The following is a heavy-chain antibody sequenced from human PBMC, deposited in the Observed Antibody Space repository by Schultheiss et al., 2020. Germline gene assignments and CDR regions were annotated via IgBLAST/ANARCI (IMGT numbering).Heavy chain of an antibody. Sequence: SETLSLTCAVSGGSISSSYWWSWVRQHPGKGLEWIGYIYHSGSTYYNPSLKSRVTISVDRSRNQFSLKLNSVTAADTALYYCARDSVNAGTFDYWGQGTLVTVSS. J-gene: IGHJ4*02. CDR3: ARDSVNAGTFDY. D-gene: IGHD1-26*01. CDR2: IYHSGST. CDR1: GGSISSSYW. V-gene: IGHV4-4*02.